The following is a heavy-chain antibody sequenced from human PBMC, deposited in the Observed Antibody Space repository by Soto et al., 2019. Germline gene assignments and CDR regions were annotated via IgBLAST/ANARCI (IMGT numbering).Heavy chain of an antibody. CDR2: IYSGGST. J-gene: IGHJ4*02. CDR1: GFTVSSNH. Sequence: EVQLVESGGGLVQPGGSLRLSCAASGFTVSSNHMSWVRQAAGKGLEWVSLIYSGGSTYYADSVKGRFTFSRDNSKNTPYLQMNSMRAEDTAVYYCAGPGEQHRYWGQGTLVTVSS. D-gene: IGHD3-16*01. V-gene: IGHV3-66*01. CDR3: AGPGEQHRY.